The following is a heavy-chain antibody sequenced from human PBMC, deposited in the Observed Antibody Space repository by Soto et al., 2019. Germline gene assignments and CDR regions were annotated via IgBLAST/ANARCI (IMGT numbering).Heavy chain of an antibody. CDR2: ISAYNGTT. CDR3: ARLVVGGCDRVVVGGGYYYCGIDV. D-gene: IGHD2-8*02. J-gene: IGHJ6*02. V-gene: IGHV1-18*04. CDR1: GYTFTSYG. Sequence: QVQLVQSGAEVKKPGASVKVSCKASGYTFTSYGISWVRQAPGQGLERMGWISAYNGTTNYAQKLQGRVTMTTDTSTSTAYMELRGLRCDDEAVYYCARLVVGGCDRVVVGGGYYYCGIDVWGPGNTVTV.